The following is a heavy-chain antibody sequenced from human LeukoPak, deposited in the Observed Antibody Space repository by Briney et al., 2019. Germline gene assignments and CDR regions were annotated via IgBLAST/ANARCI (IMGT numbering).Heavy chain of an antibody. Sequence: GGSLRLSCAASGFTFSSYGMHWVRQAPGKGLEWVAFIRYDGSNKYYADSVKGRFTISRDNSKNTLYLQMNSLRAEDTAVYYCAKAAAGDIVVVPAAMQDYYYMDVWGKGTTVTVSS. J-gene: IGHJ6*03. CDR3: AKAAAGDIVVVPAAMQDYYYMDV. V-gene: IGHV3-30*02. CDR2: IRYDGSNK. CDR1: GFTFSSYG. D-gene: IGHD2-2*01.